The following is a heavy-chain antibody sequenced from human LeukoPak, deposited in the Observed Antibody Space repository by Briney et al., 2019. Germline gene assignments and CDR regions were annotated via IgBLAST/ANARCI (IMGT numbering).Heavy chain of an antibody. CDR3: ARDRVTDWNPSNWFDP. Sequence: ASVKVSCKASGYTFTGYYMHWVRQAPEQGLEWMGWINPNSGGTNYAQKFQGRVTMTRDTSISTAYMELSRLRSDDTAVYYCARDRVTDWNPSNWFDPWGQGTLVTVSS. V-gene: IGHV1-2*02. D-gene: IGHD1-1*01. J-gene: IGHJ5*02. CDR2: INPNSGGT. CDR1: GYTFTGYY.